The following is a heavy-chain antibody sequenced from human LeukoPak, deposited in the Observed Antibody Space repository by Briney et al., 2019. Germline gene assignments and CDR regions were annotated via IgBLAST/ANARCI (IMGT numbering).Heavy chain of an antibody. Sequence: GGSLRLSCAASGFSISNHYMSWVRQAPGKGLEWVANIKQDGSLRYYVESVKGRFAVSRDNAKNSVYLQMSSLRAEDTAVYCCAREGDVFDIWGHGTMVTVSS. V-gene: IGHV3-7*01. CDR2: IKQDGSLR. CDR3: AREGDVFDI. J-gene: IGHJ3*02. CDR1: GFSISNHY.